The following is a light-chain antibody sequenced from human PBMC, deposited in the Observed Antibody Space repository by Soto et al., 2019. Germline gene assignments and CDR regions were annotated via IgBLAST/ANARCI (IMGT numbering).Light chain of an antibody. CDR3: QQYNSYSLT. CDR2: DAS. CDR1: QSISSG. V-gene: IGKV1-5*01. J-gene: IGKJ1*01. Sequence: DIQMTQSPSTLSASVGDRVTITCRASQSISSGLAWYQQKPGKAPKLLIYDASSLERGVPSRFSGSGYGTAFTLTISSLPPDDFATFYCQQYNSYSLTFGQGTKVDIK.